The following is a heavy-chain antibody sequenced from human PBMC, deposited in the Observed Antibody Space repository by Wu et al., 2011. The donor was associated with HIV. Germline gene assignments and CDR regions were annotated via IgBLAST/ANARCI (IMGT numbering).Heavy chain of an antibody. J-gene: IGHJ6*02. CDR1: GFTFSDYY. CDR2: INTNGSPI. CDR3: ARDYNSGWPNYYYYGMDV. Sequence: QVQLVEVWGGLVKPGGSLRLSCAASGFTFSDYYMNWIRQAPGKGLEWVSYINTNGSPIYYADSVKGRFTISRDNAKNSLYLHMNSLTAEDTAVYYCARDYNSGWPNYYYYGMDVWGQGTTVTVSS. V-gene: IGHV3-11*01. D-gene: IGHD6-19*01.